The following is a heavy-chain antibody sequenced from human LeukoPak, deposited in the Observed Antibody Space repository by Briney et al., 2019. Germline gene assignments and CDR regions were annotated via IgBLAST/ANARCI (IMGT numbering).Heavy chain of an antibody. J-gene: IGHJ4*02. V-gene: IGHV3-48*03. D-gene: IGHD3-10*01. CDR1: GFTFSSYE. Sequence: GGSLRLSCAASGFTFSSYEMNWVRQAPGKGLEWVSYISSSGSTIYYADSVKGRFTISRDNAKNSLYLQMNSLRAEDTAVYYCGYGSGSSRPFDYWGQGTLVTVSS. CDR3: GYGSGSSRPFDY. CDR2: ISSSGSTI.